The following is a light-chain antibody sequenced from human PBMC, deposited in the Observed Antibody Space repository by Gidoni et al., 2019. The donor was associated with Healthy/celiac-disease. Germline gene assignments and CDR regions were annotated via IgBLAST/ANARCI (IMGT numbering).Light chain of an antibody. CDR3: QSYDSSLSAYVV. CDR2: GNS. CDR1: SSNIGAGYD. J-gene: IGLJ2*01. Sequence: QSVLTQPPSVSGAPGHRVTISCTGSSSNIGAGYDVPWYQQLPGTAPKLLIYGNSNRPSGVPDRFSGSKSGTSASLAITGLQAEDEADYYCQSYDSSLSAYVVFGGGTKLTVL. V-gene: IGLV1-40*01.